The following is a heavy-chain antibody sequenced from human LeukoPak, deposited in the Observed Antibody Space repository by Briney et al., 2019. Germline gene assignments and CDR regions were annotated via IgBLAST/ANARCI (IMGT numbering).Heavy chain of an antibody. V-gene: IGHV4-39*07. D-gene: IGHD6-6*01. CDR3: ARVMAARREDLNWFDP. CDR2: VYYSGNT. J-gene: IGHJ5*02. CDR1: GGSISSSGSY. Sequence: PSETLSLTCTVSGGSISSSGSYWGWIRQPPGKGLEWIGSVYYSGNTYNPSLKSRVTISVDTSKNQFSPNLTSVNAADTAIYYCARVMAARREDLNWFDPWGQGTLVTVSS.